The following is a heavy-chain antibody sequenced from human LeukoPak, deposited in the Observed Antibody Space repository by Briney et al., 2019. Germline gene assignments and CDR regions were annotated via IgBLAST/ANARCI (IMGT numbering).Heavy chain of an antibody. CDR2: ISSSSSYI. CDR1: GFTFSSYS. V-gene: IGHV3-21*01. D-gene: IGHD2-15*01. J-gene: IGHJ4*02. Sequence: GGSLRLSCAASGFTFSSYSMNWVRQAPGKGLEWVSSISSSSSYIYYADSVKGRFTISRDNAKNSLYLQMNSLRAEDTAVYYCARGDYCSGGSCYAPFDYWGQGTLVTVSS. CDR3: ARGDYCSGGSCYAPFDY.